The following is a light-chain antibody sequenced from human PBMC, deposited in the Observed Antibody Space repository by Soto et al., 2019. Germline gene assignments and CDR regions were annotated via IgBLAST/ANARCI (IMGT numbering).Light chain of an antibody. V-gene: IGKV4-1*01. Sequence: DIVMTQSPDSLAVSLGERATINCKSSQSVLYSSNNKNYLAWYQQKPGQPPKLLIYWASTRESGVPDRFSGSGSGTDFTLTISSLQAEDVAVYYCQQYYSTRAGFGQGTKVEIK. CDR1: QSVLYSSNNKNY. J-gene: IGKJ1*01. CDR2: WAS. CDR3: QQYYSTRAG.